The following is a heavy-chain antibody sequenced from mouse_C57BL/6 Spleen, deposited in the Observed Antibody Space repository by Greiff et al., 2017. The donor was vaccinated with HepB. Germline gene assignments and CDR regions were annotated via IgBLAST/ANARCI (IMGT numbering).Heavy chain of an antibody. Sequence: DVQLQESGAELVRPGASVKLSCTASGFNIKDDYMHWVKQRPEQGLEWIGWIDPENGDTEYASKFQGKATITADTSSNTAYLQLSSLTSEDTAVYYCTTSGGIEAFWGQGTLVTVSA. CDR1: GFNIKDDY. CDR2: IDPENGDT. D-gene: IGHD3-1*01. CDR3: TTSGGIEAF. J-gene: IGHJ3*01. V-gene: IGHV14-4*01.